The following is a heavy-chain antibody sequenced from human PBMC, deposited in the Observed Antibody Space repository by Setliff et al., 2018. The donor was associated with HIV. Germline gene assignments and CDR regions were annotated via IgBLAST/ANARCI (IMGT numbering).Heavy chain of an antibody. Sequence: SETLSLTCTVSGGFSISNTDYWGWIRQSPGKGLEWIGNIHFSGTTYYNPSLKSRVTMFVATSKQQFFLSLASVTAADTALYYCARPPLGIGGGSIFDLWGQGLLVTV. CDR2: IHFSGTT. V-gene: IGHV4-39*01. J-gene: IGHJ4*02. CDR1: GGFSISNTDY. D-gene: IGHD3-3*01. CDR3: ARPPLGIGGGSIFDL.